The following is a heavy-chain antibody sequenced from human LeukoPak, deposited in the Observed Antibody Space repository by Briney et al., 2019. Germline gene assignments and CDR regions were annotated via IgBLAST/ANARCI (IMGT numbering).Heavy chain of an antibody. CDR1: GFTFSHYA. CDR3: ARDERRCSADTCYPFDY. CDR2: SSSDSNYI. J-gene: IGHJ4*02. D-gene: IGHD2-15*01. V-gene: IGHV3-21*01. Sequence: GGSPRLSCAASGFTFSHYAMNWVRQAPGKGLEWVSSSSSDSNYIYYADSVKGRFTISRDNAKNSLYLQMNSLRAEDTAVYYCARDERRCSADTCYPFDYWGQGTLVTVSS.